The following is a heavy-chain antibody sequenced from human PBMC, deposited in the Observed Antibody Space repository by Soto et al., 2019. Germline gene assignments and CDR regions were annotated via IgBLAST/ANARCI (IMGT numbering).Heavy chain of an antibody. CDR2: IYYSGST. CDR3: ARSDGRY. CDR1: GGSISSYY. Sequence: QVQLQESGPGLVKPSETLSLNCTVSGGSISSYYWCWIRQPPGKGLEWIGYIYYSGSTNYNPSLKSRVTISVDTSKNQFSLKLRSVTAADTAVYYCARSDGRYWGQGTLVTVSS. J-gene: IGHJ4*02. V-gene: IGHV4-59*01.